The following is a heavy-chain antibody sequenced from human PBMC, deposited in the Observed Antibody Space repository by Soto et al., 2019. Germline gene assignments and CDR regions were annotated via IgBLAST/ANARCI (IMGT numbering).Heavy chain of an antibody. CDR1: GFPFDNYA. Sequence: PGGSLRLSCEASGFPFDNYAMSWVRQAPGKGLEWVSAISGGSPKEFYAESVKGRFTISRDNSKNTLFLEMNSLRADDAALYYCARENSVQAWLHHFDHWGLGTLVTVSS. D-gene: IGHD5-18*01. J-gene: IGHJ4*02. V-gene: IGHV3-23*01. CDR3: ARENSVQAWLHHFDH. CDR2: ISGGSPKE.